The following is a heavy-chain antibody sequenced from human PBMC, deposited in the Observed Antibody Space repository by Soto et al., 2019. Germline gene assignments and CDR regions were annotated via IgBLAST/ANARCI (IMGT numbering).Heavy chain of an antibody. CDR2: ISAYNGNT. D-gene: IGHD3-22*01. CDR1: GYTFTSYG. J-gene: IGHJ4*02. V-gene: IGHV1-18*01. Sequence: ASVKVSCKASGYTFTSYGSSWVRQAPGQGLEWMGWISAYNGNTNYAQKLQGRVTMTTDTSTSTAYMELRSLRSDDTAVYYCARDFSSSYYYDSSGPTFDYWGQGTLVTVSS. CDR3: ARDFSSSYYYDSSGPTFDY.